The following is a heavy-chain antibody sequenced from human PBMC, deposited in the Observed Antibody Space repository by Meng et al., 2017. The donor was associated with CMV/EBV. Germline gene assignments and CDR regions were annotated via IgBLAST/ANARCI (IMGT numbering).Heavy chain of an antibody. CDR1: GFTFSSYS. D-gene: IGHD3-3*01. CDR2: ISSSSSTI. J-gene: IGHJ4*02. CDR3: ARATGVVIKIERLSLYYFDY. Sequence: GESLKISCAASGFTFSSYSMNWVRQAPGKGLEWVSYISSSSSTIYYADSVKGRFTISRDNAKNSLYLQMNSLRAEDTAVYYCARATGVVIKIERLSLYYFDYWGQGTLVTVSS. V-gene: IGHV3-48*04.